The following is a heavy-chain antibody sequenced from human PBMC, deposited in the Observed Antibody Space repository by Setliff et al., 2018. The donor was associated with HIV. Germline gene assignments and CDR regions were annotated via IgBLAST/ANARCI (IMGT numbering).Heavy chain of an antibody. J-gene: IGHJ6*02. CDR2: ISSSRSYI. CDR3: ARKLLTRPNYYGMDV. CDR1: GFTFSSYS. Sequence: GGSLRLSCAASGFTFSSYSMNWVRQAPGKGLEWVSSISSSRSYIYYADSVKGRFTISRDNAKNSLYLQMNSLRAEDTAVYYCARKLLTRPNYYGMDVWGQGTTVTVSS. D-gene: IGHD2-15*01. V-gene: IGHV3-21*01.